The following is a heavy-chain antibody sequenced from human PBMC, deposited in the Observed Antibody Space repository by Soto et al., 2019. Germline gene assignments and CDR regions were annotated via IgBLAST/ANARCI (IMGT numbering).Heavy chain of an antibody. CDR1: GFTFSSYA. V-gene: IGHV3-23*01. Sequence: PGGSLRLSCAASGFTFSSYAMSWVRQAPGKGLEWVSATSGSGGSTYYADSVKGRFTISRDNSKNTLYLQMNSLRAEDTAVYYCAKDADYYDSSGYCPDWGQGTLVTVSS. CDR2: TSGSGGST. J-gene: IGHJ4*02. CDR3: AKDADYYDSSGYCPD. D-gene: IGHD3-22*01.